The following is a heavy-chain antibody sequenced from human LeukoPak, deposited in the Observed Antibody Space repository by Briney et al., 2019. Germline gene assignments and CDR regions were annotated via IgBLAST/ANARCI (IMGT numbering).Heavy chain of an antibody. CDR1: GGSISSYY. CDR2: IYYSGST. CDR3: AREKSEGESDAFDI. Sequence: SETLSLTCTVSGGSISSYYWSWIRQPPGKGLEWIGYIYYSGSTNYNPSLKSRVTISVDTSKNQFSLKLSSVTAADTAVYYCAREKSEGESDAFDIWGQGTMVTVSS. V-gene: IGHV4-59*01. J-gene: IGHJ3*02.